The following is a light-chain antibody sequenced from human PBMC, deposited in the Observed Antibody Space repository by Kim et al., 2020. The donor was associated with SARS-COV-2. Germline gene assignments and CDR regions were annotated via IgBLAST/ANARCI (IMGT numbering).Light chain of an antibody. V-gene: IGLV1-44*01. J-gene: IGLJ1*01. CDR3: AAWDDSLNGYV. CDR2: NNY. CDR1: NSNVGRYI. Sequence: QSVLTQPPSASGTPGQTVTMSCSGSNSNVGRYIVNWFQQLPETAPKLLIYNNYQRPSGVPGRFSGSKSGTSASLAIGGLQSEDEADYYCAAWDDSLNGYVFGTGTKVTVL.